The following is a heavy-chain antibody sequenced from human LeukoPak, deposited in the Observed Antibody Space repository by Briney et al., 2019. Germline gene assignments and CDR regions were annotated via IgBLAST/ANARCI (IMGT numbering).Heavy chain of an antibody. CDR3: ARDRFRYCSGGSCYHFDY. CDR2: ISVYNGNT. Sequence: ASVKVSCKDSGYTLTSYGIRWLRPAPPQDLQWMEWISVYNGNTNYAQKLQGRVTMTTDTSTSTAYMELRSLRSDDTAVYYCARDRFRYCSGGSCYHFDYWGQGTLVTVSS. D-gene: IGHD2-15*01. CDR1: GYTLTSYG. J-gene: IGHJ4*02. V-gene: IGHV1-18*04.